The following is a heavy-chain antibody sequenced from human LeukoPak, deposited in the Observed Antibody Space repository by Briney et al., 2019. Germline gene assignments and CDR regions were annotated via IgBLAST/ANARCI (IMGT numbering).Heavy chain of an antibody. CDR2: ILYSGST. CDR1: GASISSTSYY. J-gene: IGHJ4*02. V-gene: IGHV4-39*07. D-gene: IGHD3-22*01. CDR3: ARDLGGYPC. Sequence: SETLSLTCTVSGASISSTSYYWGWIRQPPGKGLEWIGSILYSGSTYYNPSLKSRVSISIDTSKNQFSLKLSSVTAADTAVYYCARDLGGYPCWGQGTLVTVSS.